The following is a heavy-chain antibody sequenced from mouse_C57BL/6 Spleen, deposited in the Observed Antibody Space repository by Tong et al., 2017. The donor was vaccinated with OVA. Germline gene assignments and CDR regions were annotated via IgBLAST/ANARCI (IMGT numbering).Heavy chain of an antibody. D-gene: IGHD1-1*01. CDR3: ARAYYGSSSYWYFDV. CDR1: GYSFTDYN. J-gene: IGHJ1*03. Sequence: EVQLQESGAELMKPGASVKISCKASGYSFTDYNMNWVKQSNGKSLEWIGVINPNYGTTSYNQKFKGKATLTVDQSSSTAYMQLNSLTSEDSAVYYCARAYYGSSSYWYFDVWGTGTTVTVSS. V-gene: IGHV1-39*01. CDR2: INPNYGTT.